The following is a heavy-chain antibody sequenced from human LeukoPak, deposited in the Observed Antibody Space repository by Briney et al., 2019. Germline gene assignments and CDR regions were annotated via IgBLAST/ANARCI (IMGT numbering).Heavy chain of an antibody. CDR2: IYYSGST. V-gene: IGHV4-39*07. CDR3: AREIPSVAAGTGWYFDL. Sequence: SETLSLTRTVSGGSISSSSYYWGWIRQPPGKGLEWIGSIYYSGSTYYNPSLKSRVTISVDTSKNQFSLKLSSVTAADTAVYYCAREIPSVAAGTGWYFDLWGRGTLVTVSS. J-gene: IGHJ2*01. D-gene: IGHD6-13*01. CDR1: GGSISSSSYY.